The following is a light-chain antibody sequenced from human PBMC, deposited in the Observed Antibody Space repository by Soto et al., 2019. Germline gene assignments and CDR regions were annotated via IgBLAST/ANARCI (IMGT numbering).Light chain of an antibody. Sequence: QSVLTQPASVSVSPGQSITISCTGTSSDVDDYNYVSWYQQHPGKAPKLMIYEAINRPSGVSSRFSGSRSGDTASLTISGVGAEDEADYYCCSSRRGNTHYVFGCGTKLTVL. CDR3: CSSRRGNTHYV. J-gene: IGLJ2*01. CDR2: EAI. CDR1: SSDVDDYNY. V-gene: IGLV2-14*01.